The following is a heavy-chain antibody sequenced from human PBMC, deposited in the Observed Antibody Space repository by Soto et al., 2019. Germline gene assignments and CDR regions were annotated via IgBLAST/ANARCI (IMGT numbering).Heavy chain of an antibody. Sequence: EVQLLESGGGLVQPGGSLRLSCAASGFTFSSYAMRWVRQAPWKGLEWVSAISGSGGSTYYADSVKGRFTISRDNSKNTLYLQMNSLRAEDTAVYYCAKDLAVRAVGYYYYGMDVWGQGTTVTVSS. CDR1: GFTFSSYA. CDR2: ISGSGGST. V-gene: IGHV3-23*01. J-gene: IGHJ6*02. CDR3: AKDLAVRAVGYYYYGMDV.